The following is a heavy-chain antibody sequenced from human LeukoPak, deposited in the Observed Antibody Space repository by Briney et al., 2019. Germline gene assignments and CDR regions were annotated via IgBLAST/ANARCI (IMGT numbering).Heavy chain of an antibody. CDR1: GGSISSYY. CDR2: IYHSGST. Sequence: SETLSLTCTVSGGSISSYYWSWIRQPPGKGLEWIGYIYHSGSTNYNPSLKSRVTMSVDTSKNQFSLKLNSVTAADTAFYYCAREYSSSSGKALDYWGQGTLVTVSS. V-gene: IGHV4-59*12. J-gene: IGHJ4*02. CDR3: AREYSSSSGKALDY. D-gene: IGHD6-6*01.